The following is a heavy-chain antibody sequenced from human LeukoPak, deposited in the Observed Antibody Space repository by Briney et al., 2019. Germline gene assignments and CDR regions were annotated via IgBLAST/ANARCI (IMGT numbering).Heavy chain of an antibody. CDR2: INHSGST. CDR3: ARSIVVVPAAIGTRDRGYYMDV. J-gene: IGHJ6*03. CDR1: GGSFSGYY. Sequence: SETLSLTCAVYGGSFSGYYWSWIRQPPGKGLEWIREINHSGSTNYNPSLKSRVTISVDTSKNQFSLKLSSVTAADTAVYYCARSIVVVPAAIGTRDRGYYMDVWGKGTTVTVSS. V-gene: IGHV4-34*01. D-gene: IGHD2-2*02.